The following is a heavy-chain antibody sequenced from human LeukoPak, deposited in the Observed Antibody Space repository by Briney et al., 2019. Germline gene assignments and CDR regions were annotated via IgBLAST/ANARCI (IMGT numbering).Heavy chain of an antibody. D-gene: IGHD6-13*01. CDR1: GGSISSSC. V-gene: IGHV4-4*07. Sequence: SETLSLTCTVSGGSISSSCSSWIRQPAGKGLEWIGRIYTSGSTNYNPSLKSRVTMSVDTSKNQFSMKLSSVTAADTAVYYCARDLRYRCSWYYYDFRGQGTLVTVSS. CDR2: IYTSGST. J-gene: IGHJ4*02. CDR3: ARDLRYRCSWYYYDF.